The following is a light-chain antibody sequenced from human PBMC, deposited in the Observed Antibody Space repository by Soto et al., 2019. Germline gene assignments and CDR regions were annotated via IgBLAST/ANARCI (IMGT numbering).Light chain of an antibody. Sequence: EIVMTQSPATLSVSPGERATLSCRASQSVSSNLAWYQQKPGQAPRLLIYGASTRATGIPARFSGSGSGTEFTLTISSLRSEDFAVYYCQQYNNLRTFGQGTRLEIK. CDR2: GAS. J-gene: IGKJ5*01. V-gene: IGKV3-15*01. CDR1: QSVSSN. CDR3: QQYNNLRT.